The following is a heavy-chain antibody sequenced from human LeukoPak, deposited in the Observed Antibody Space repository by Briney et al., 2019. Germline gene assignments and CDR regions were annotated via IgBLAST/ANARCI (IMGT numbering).Heavy chain of an antibody. D-gene: IGHD3-10*01. J-gene: IGHJ6*03. CDR3: ARDPSLWFGGYYMDV. Sequence: GGSLRLSCAASGFTFSSYWMSWVRQAPGKGLEWVANIKQDGSEKYYVDSVKGRFTISRDNSKNTLYLQMNSLRAEDTAVYYCARDPSLWFGGYYMDVWGKGTTVTVSS. V-gene: IGHV3-7*01. CDR1: GFTFSSYW. CDR2: IKQDGSEK.